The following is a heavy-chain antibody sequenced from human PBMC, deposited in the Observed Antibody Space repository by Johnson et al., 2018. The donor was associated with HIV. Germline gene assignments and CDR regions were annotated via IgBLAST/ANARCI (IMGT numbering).Heavy chain of an antibody. CDR2: IRSKANSYAT. CDR1: GFTFSSYA. V-gene: IGHV3-73*01. J-gene: IGHJ3*02. D-gene: IGHD3-22*01. Sequence: EVQLVESGGGVVQPGRSLRLSCAASGFTFSSYAMHWVRQAPGKGLEWVGRIRSKANSYATAYAASVTGRFTISRDDSQNTAYLQMNSLKTEDTAVYYCTRDRTMIVVKTAFDIWGQGTMVTVSS. CDR3: TRDRTMIVVKTAFDI.